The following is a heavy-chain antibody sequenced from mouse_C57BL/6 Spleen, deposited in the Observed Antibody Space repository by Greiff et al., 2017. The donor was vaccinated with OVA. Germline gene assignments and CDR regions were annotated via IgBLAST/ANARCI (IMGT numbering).Heavy chain of an antibody. CDR3: ARGTDYDYSWFAY. CDR1: GYTFTSYW. CDR2: IHPNSGST. V-gene: IGHV1-64*01. Sequence: VQLQQPGAELVKPGASVKLSCKASGYTFTSYWMHWVKQRPGQGLEWIGMIHPNSGSTNYNEKFKSKATLTVDKSSSTAYMQLSSLTSEDSAVYYCARGTDYDYSWFAYWGQGTLVTVSA. J-gene: IGHJ3*01. D-gene: IGHD2-4*01.